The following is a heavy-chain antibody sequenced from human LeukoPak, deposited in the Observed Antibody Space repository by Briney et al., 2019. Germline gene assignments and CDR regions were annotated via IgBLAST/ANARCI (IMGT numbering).Heavy chain of an antibody. CDR3: ARQNFYDSGANYGLYYFDY. CDR2: IYYSGST. CDR1: GGSISSSSYY. Sequence: SETLSLTCTVSGGSISSSSYYWGWIRQPPGKGLEWIGSIYYSGSTYYNPSLKSRVTISVDTSKNQFSLKLNSVTAADTAVYYCARQNFYDSGANYGLYYFDYWGQGTLVTVSS. D-gene: IGHD3-22*01. J-gene: IGHJ4*02. V-gene: IGHV4-39*01.